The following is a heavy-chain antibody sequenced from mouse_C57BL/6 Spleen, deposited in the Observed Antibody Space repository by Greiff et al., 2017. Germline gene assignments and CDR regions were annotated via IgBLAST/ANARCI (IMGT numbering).Heavy chain of an antibody. J-gene: IGHJ3*01. CDR1: GYTFTSYW. D-gene: IGHD2-4*01. Sequence: QVQLQQPGAELVKPGASVKLSCKASGYTFTSYWMHWVKQRPGQGLEWIGMIHPNSGSTNYNEKFKSKATLTVDKSSSTAYMQLSSLTSEDSAVYYCARGYYDYDEGAWFAYWGQGTLVTVSA. CDR3: ARGYYDYDEGAWFAY. CDR2: IHPNSGST. V-gene: IGHV1-64*01.